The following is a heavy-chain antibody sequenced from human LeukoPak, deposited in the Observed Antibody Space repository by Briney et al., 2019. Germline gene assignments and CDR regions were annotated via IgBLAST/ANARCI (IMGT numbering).Heavy chain of an antibody. CDR2: ISYDGSNK. Sequence: GGSLRLSCAASGFTFSSYAMHWVRQAPGKGLEWVAVISYDGSNKYYADSVKGRFTISRDNSKNTLYLQMNSLRAEDTAVYYCARDITMVRGVGSTHDYWGQGTLVTVSS. J-gene: IGHJ4*02. D-gene: IGHD3-10*01. V-gene: IGHV3-30-3*01. CDR3: ARDITMVRGVGSTHDY. CDR1: GFTFSSYA.